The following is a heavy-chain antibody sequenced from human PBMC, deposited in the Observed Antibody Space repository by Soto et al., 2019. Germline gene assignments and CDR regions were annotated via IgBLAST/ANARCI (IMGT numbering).Heavy chain of an antibody. CDR3: ASHRRSVWGSYRPPFEY. J-gene: IGHJ4*02. CDR1: GGSISNGGFY. V-gene: IGHV4-31*03. CDR2: IFYSGNT. Sequence: QVQLQESGPGLVKPSQTLSLTCTVSGGSISNGGFYWSWIRQRPGKGLEWIGNIFYSGNTYYNPSLKSRVTISIDTSKNQFSLKLSSVTAADTSVYYCASHRRSVWGSYRPPFEYWGQGTLVTVSS. D-gene: IGHD3-16*02.